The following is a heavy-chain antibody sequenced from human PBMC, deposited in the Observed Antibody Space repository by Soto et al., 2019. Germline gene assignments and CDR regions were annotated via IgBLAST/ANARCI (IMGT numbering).Heavy chain of an antibody. D-gene: IGHD3-10*01. V-gene: IGHV3-72*01. CDR2: TRNKANSYTT. Sequence: GGSLRLSCAASVFTFSDHYMDWVRQAPGKGLEWVGRTRNKANSYTTEYAASVKGRFTISRDDSKNSLYLQMNSLRTEDTAVYYCARPITRDAFDIWGQGTMVTVSS. CDR1: VFTFSDHY. J-gene: IGHJ3*02. CDR3: ARPITRDAFDI.